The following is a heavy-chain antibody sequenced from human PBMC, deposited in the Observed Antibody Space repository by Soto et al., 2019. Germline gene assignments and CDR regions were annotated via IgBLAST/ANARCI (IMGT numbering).Heavy chain of an antibody. CDR1: GFTFSNYA. D-gene: IGHD3-9*01. Sequence: QVQLVESGGGVVQPGRSLRVSCVASGFTFSNYAMHWVRRAPGKGLEWVAVISSDGSEKDYADSEKGRFAISRDNSKNTLYLQMNGLRADDTAVYYCARDRDNILTGYHDYWGQGTLVTVSS. CDR2: ISSDGSEK. V-gene: IGHV3-30*09. J-gene: IGHJ4*02. CDR3: ARDRDNILTGYHDY.